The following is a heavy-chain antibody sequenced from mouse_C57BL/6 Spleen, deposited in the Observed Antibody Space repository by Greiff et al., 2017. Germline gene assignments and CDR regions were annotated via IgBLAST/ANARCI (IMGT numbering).Heavy chain of an antibody. D-gene: IGHD4-1*01. CDR3: ARGFWDEDYYAMDY. V-gene: IGHV1-47*01. J-gene: IGHJ4*01. CDR2: FHPYNDDT. Sequence: VKLMESGAELVKPGASVKMSCKASGYTFTTYPIEWMKQNHGKSLEWIGNFHPYNDDTKYNEKFKGKATLTVEKSSSTVYLELSRLTSDDSAVYYCARGFWDEDYYAMDYWGQGTSVTVSS. CDR1: GYTFTTYP.